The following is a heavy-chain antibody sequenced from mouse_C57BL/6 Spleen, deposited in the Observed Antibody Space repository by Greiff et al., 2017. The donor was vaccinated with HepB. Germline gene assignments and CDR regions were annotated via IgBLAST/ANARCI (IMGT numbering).Heavy chain of an antibody. Sequence: QVQLQQSGAELVRPGASVTLSCKASGYTFTDYEMHWVKQTPVHGLEWIGAIDPETGGTAYNQKFKGKAILTADTSSSTAYMELRSLTSEDSAVYYCTGSGYDYDGGYYFDYWGQGTTLTVSS. J-gene: IGHJ2*01. D-gene: IGHD2-4*01. CDR1: GYTFTDYE. V-gene: IGHV1-15*01. CDR2: IDPETGGT. CDR3: TGSGYDYDGGYYFDY.